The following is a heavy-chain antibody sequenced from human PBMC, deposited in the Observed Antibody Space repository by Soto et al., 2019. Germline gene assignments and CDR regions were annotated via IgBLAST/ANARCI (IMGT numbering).Heavy chain of an antibody. J-gene: IGHJ4*02. CDR2: IYSSGST. CDR1: GGSFSVYY. V-gene: IGHV4-59*01. CDR3: ARDHPHSYGVYYFDY. Sequence: PSDTLSLTCAVYGGSFSVYYWTWIRQPPGKGLEWIGYIYSSGSTHYNPSLQNRVTISIDTSKNQVSLKVNSVTAADTAVYYCARDHPHSYGVYYFDYWGQGTPVTVSS. D-gene: IGHD5-18*01.